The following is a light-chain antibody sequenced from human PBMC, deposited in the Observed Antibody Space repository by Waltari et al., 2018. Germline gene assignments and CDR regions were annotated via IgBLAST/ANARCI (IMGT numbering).Light chain of an antibody. CDR3: TAWDISLNAHV. V-gene: IGLV10-54*01. J-gene: IGLJ1*01. Sequence: QAGLTQPPSVSKGLRQTATPTCPGNSNNVGNQRAPPLQQHQDHPPKRLSYRNNNRPTGISGRLCASRSGNTGSLTITELQPEDEDDYYCTAWDISLNAHVFGTGTEVTVL. CDR2: RNN. CDR1: SNNVGNQR.